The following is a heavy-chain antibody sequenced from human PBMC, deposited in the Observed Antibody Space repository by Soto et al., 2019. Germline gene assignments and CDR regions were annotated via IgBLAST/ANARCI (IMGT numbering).Heavy chain of an antibody. CDR3: ARDRPYSGRHYDFDY. V-gene: IGHV3-48*01. J-gene: IGHJ4*02. CDR2: ISSSSSTI. Sequence: VGSLRLSCAASGFTFSSSSMNWVRQAPGKGLEWVSYISSSSSTIYYADSVKGRFTVSRDNAKNSLYLQMNSLRAEDTAVYYCARDRPYSGRHYDFDYWGQGTQVTVSS. D-gene: IGHD1-26*01. CDR1: GFTFSSSS.